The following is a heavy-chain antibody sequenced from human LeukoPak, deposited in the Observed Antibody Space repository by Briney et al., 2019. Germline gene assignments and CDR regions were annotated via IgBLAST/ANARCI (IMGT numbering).Heavy chain of an antibody. Sequence: PAETVSLTCTVSGGSISSSSYYWGWIRQPPGKGLEWIGSIYYSGSTYYNPSLKSRVTISVDTSKNQFSLKLSSVTAADTAVYYCARHDIAVAALDYWGQGTLVTVSS. CDR1: GGSISSSSYY. CDR2: IYYSGST. J-gene: IGHJ4*02. V-gene: IGHV4-39*01. D-gene: IGHD6-19*01. CDR3: ARHDIAVAALDY.